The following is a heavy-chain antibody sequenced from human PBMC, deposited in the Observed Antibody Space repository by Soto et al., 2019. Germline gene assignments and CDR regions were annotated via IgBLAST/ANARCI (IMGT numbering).Heavy chain of an antibody. V-gene: IGHV3-23*01. Sequence: EVQLLEAGGDLVQPGGSLRLSCAASGFTFSSYAMTWVRQAPGRGLEWVSTISGYGGSTLNADSVRGRFTVSRDNSKNTLYMHMNGLRAEDTAVYYCAKGPETVDGGNSWFDPWGKGTLVTVSS. CDR3: AKGPETVDGGNSWFDP. CDR1: GFTFSSYA. CDR2: ISGYGGST. D-gene: IGHD6-19*01. J-gene: IGHJ5*02.